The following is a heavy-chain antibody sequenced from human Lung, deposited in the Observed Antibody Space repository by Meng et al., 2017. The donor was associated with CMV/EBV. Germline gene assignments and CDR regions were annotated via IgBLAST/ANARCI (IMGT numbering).Heavy chain of an antibody. CDR3: ARDSSSWHWFDP. CDR2: IYYTGST. Sequence: TCAVSGGSISTTDWWSWIRQPPGKGLEWIGEIYYTGSTNYSPSHKSRVTISIDKSKNQFSLNLRSVTAADTAVYYCARDSSSWHWFDPWGQGTLVTVSS. J-gene: IGHJ5*02. CDR1: GGSISTTDW. V-gene: IGHV4-4*02. D-gene: IGHD6-13*01.